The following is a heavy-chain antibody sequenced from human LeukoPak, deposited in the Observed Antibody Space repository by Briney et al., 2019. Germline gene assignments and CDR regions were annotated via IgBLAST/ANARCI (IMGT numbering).Heavy chain of an antibody. V-gene: IGHV3-23*01. CDR1: GFNFMQYG. CDR2: ISDTGNT. CDR3: AKAPVTTCRCAFCYPFDY. J-gene: IGHJ4*02. Sequence: GGSLRLSCVGSGFNFMQYGMMWVRQAPGKGLEWVSAISDTGNTYHADSVKGRFTISRDSSKNTLFLQMNRLRPEDAAVYYCAKAPVTTCRCAFCYPFDYWGLGTLVTVSS. D-gene: IGHD3-3*02.